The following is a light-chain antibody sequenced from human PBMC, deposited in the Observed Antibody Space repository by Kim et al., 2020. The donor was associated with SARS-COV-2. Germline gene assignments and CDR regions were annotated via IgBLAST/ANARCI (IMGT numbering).Light chain of an antibody. Sequence: PGQRVTLSCAGSSPNIGSNYVYWYQQLPGTAPKLLIYRNNQRPSGVPDRFSGSKSGTSASLAISGLRSEDEADYYCAAWDDSLSVVFGTGTKVTVL. CDR1: SPNIGSNY. J-gene: IGLJ1*01. CDR3: AAWDDSLSVV. V-gene: IGLV1-47*01. CDR2: RNN.